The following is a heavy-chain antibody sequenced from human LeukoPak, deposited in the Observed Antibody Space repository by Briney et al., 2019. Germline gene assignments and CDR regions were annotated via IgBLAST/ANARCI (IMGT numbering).Heavy chain of an antibody. D-gene: IGHD4-17*01. Sequence: GGSLRLSCAASGFTFSSYSMNWVRQAPGKGLEWVSSISSSSSYIYYADSVKGRFTISRDNAKNSLYLQMNSLRAEDTAVYHCASDYGDYLYYFDYWGQGTLVTVSS. CDR2: ISSSSSYI. CDR3: ASDYGDYLYYFDY. J-gene: IGHJ4*02. CDR1: GFTFSSYS. V-gene: IGHV3-21*01.